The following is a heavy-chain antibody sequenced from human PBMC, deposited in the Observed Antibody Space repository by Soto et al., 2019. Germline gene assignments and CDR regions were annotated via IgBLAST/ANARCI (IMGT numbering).Heavy chain of an antibody. Sequence: QEQLVESGGGVVQPGMSLRLSCEGSGFTFRRHGMHWVRQSPGKGLEWLAVIWYDGSEQYYADSVKGRFTISRDNFKNMLYLQLNTLTVEDTAVYYCARWSNNKVVDPWGQGTMVTVS. CDR2: IWYDGSEQ. V-gene: IGHV3-33*03. CDR1: GFTFRRHG. J-gene: IGHJ5*02. D-gene: IGHD2-8*02. CDR3: ARWSNNKVVDP.